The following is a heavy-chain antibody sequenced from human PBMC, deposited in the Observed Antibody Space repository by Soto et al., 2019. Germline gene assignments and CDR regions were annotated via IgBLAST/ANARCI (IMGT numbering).Heavy chain of an antibody. D-gene: IGHD2-2*01. CDR1: GYTFTTYF. CDR2: INPTGGDI. Sequence: QVQLVQSGAEVKEPGASVQVSCKASGYTFTTYFMHWVRQAPGQGFEWLGRINPTGGDIVYAQKFQGRVTVTKDTSTSTVFIELGSLTSKDTAVYYCARGSYASNVFIMDVWGQGTPVTVSS. J-gene: IGHJ6*02. V-gene: IGHV1-46*01. CDR3: ARGSYASNVFIMDV.